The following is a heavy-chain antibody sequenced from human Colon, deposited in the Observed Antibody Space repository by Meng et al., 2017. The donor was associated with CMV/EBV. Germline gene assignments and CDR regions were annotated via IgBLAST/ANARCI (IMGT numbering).Heavy chain of an antibody. J-gene: IGHJ4*02. V-gene: IGHV3-7*01. CDR2: LKEDGSEK. D-gene: IGHD1-1*01. Sequence: GGSLRLSCAASGFTFSSYAMHWVRQAPGKGLEWVAGLKEDGSEKYYVDSVKGRFTISRDNAKNSLYLLMNSLRAEDTAVYYCAREGGYNWNLREDYWGQGTLVTVSS. CDR3: AREGGYNWNLREDY. CDR1: GFTFSSYA.